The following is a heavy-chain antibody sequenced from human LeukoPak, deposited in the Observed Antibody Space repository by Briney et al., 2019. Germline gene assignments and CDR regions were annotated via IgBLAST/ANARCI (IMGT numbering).Heavy chain of an antibody. Sequence: GGSLRLSCAASGFTFSNSWMSWVRQAPERGLEWVANIKADGSQKDYVDSMKGRFTVSRDNAKNSVYLEMKSLRDEDTAIYYCTKPSRASGVVHFFDSWGQGTLVTVSS. CDR2: IKADGSQK. V-gene: IGHV3-7*01. CDR3: TKPSRASGVVHFFDS. J-gene: IGHJ4*02. CDR1: GFTFSNSW. D-gene: IGHD2-15*01.